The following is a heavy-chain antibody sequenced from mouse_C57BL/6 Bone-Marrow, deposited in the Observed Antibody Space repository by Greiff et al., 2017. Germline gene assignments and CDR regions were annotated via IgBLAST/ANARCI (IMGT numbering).Heavy chain of an antibody. V-gene: IGHV5-9*01. J-gene: IGHJ1*03. CDR2: ISGGGGNT. D-gene: IGHD1-1*01. CDR3: SRQVTTVLATKYFDV. Sequence: DVKLVESGGGLVKPGGSLKLSCAASGFTFSSYTMSWVRQTPEKRLQWVAAISGGGGNTYYPDSVKGRFTISRDNDKNILYLQMSSLRSEDTVLYYCSRQVTTVLATKYFDVWGTGTTVTVSS. CDR1: GFTFSSYT.